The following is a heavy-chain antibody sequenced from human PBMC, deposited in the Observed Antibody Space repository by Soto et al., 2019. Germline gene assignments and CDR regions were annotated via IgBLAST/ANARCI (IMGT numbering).Heavy chain of an antibody. Sequence: SETLSPTCAVSGGSFTSNNWWTWVRQPPGQGLEWIGEIYRTGSTNYNPSLKSRVTISLDKSENQFSLKVTSLTAADTAVYYCASRDPGTSVDYWGQGTLVTVSS. CDR2: IYRTGST. J-gene: IGHJ4*02. CDR1: GGSFTSNNW. D-gene: IGHD1-7*01. CDR3: ASRDPGTSVDY. V-gene: IGHV4-4*02.